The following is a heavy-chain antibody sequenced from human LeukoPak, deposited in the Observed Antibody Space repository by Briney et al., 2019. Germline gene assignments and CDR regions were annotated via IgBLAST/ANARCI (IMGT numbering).Heavy chain of an antibody. CDR1: GFTFSSYG. Sequence: QPGGSLRLSCAASGFTFSSYGMHWVRQAPGKGLEWVAVISYDGSNKYYADSVKGRFTISRDNSKNTLYLQMNSLRAEDTAVYYCFGYFGGDPYYFDYWGQGTLVTVSS. V-gene: IGHV3-30*03. D-gene: IGHD2-21*02. J-gene: IGHJ4*02. CDR2: ISYDGSNK. CDR3: FGYFGGDPYYFDY.